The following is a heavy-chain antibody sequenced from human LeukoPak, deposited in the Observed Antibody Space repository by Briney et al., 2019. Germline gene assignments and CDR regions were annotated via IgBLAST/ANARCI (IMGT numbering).Heavy chain of an antibody. Sequence: GGSLRLSCAASGFTFSSYGMHWVRQAPGKGLEWVAFIRYDGSNKYYADSVKGRFTISRDNSKNTLYLQMNSLRAEDTAVYYCAKDRGFGSSWFLFQHWGQGTLVTVSS. J-gene: IGHJ1*01. CDR2: IRYDGSNK. CDR3: AKDRGFGSSWFLFQH. V-gene: IGHV3-30*02. D-gene: IGHD6-13*01. CDR1: GFTFSSYG.